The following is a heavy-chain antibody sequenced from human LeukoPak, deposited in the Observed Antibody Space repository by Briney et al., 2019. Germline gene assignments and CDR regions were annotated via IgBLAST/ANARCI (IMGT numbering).Heavy chain of an antibody. CDR3: ARRGASSGGLDY. CDR1: GFTFSSYS. J-gene: IGHJ4*02. V-gene: IGHV3-21*01. CDR2: ISSSSYI. Sequence: GGSLRLSCAASGFTFSSYSMNWVRQAPGKGLEWVSSISSSSYIYYADSVKGRFTISRDNAKNSLYLQMNSLRAEDTAVYYCARRGASSGGLDYWGQGTLVTVSS. D-gene: IGHD6-19*01.